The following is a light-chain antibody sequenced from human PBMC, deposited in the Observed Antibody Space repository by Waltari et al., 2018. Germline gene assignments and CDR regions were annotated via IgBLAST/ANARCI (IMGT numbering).Light chain of an antibody. CDR1: QRIGSY. CDR3: QQYTAYALT. J-gene: IGKJ4*01. CDR2: KAS. V-gene: IGKV1-5*03. Sequence: DIQMTQSPSTLSASVGDRVTITCRASQRIGSYLAWYQQKPGKAPNLRIYKASSLQSGVPSRFSGSGSGTEFTLTISSLQPDDFATYYCQQYTAYALTFGGGTKVEIQ.